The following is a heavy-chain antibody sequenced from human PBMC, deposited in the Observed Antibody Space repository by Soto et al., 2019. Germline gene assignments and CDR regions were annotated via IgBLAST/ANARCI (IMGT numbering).Heavy chain of an antibody. CDR3: ARDGRIRRPDWYFDL. V-gene: IGHV3-48*03. J-gene: IGHJ2*01. CDR1: GLTFSSYE. Sequence: GGSLRLSCAASGLTFSSYEMNWVRQAPGKGLEWVSYISRSGSTIYYADSVEGRVTISRDNAKNSLYLQMNSLRAEDTAVYYCARDGRIRRPDWYFDLWGRGTLVTVSS. D-gene: IGHD2-15*01. CDR2: ISRSGSTI.